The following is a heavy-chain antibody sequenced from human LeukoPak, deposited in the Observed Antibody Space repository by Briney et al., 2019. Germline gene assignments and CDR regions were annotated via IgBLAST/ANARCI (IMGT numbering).Heavy chain of an antibody. J-gene: IGHJ6*02. CDR3: ARGDCSGGSCYFYYYGMDV. Sequence: ASVKVSCTASGYTFTSYYMHWVRQAPGQGLEWMGIINPSGGSTSYAQKFQGRVTMTRDTSTSTVYMELSSLRSEDTAVYYCARGDCSGGSCYFYYYGMDVWGQGTTVTVSS. CDR2: INPSGGST. V-gene: IGHV1-46*01. D-gene: IGHD2-15*01. CDR1: GYTFTSYY.